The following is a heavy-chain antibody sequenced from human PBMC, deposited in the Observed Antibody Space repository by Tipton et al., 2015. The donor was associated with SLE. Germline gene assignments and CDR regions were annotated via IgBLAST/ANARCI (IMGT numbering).Heavy chain of an antibody. J-gene: IGHJ3*02. V-gene: IGHV4-38-2*01. CDR3: ARYGIRSGKDI. D-gene: IGHD3-3*01. CDR2: IYSSGST. CDR1: GYSISSGYY. Sequence: GLVKPSETLSLTCGVSGYSISSGYYWGWIRQLPGKGLEWIGYIYSSGSTSYNPSLKSRVTISVDTSKNQFSLKLSSVTAADTAVYYCARYGIRSGKDIWGQGTMVTVSS.